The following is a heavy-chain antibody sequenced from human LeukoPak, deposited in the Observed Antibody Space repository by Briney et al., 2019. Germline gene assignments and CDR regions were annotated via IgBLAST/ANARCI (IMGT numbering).Heavy chain of an antibody. V-gene: IGHV1-18*01. Sequence: ASVKVSCKASGYTFTSYGISWVRQAPGQGLEWMGWISPYNGYTNYAQKFQGRVTMTADTSTSTAYMELRSLISDDTAVYYCATWYCSGTSCYADGLGVWGQGTTVTVSS. J-gene: IGHJ6*02. D-gene: IGHD2-2*01. CDR1: GYTFTSYG. CDR2: ISPYNGYT. CDR3: ATWYCSGTSCYADGLGV.